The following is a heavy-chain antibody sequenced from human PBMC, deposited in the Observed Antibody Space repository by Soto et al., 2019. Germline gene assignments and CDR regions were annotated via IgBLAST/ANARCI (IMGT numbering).Heavy chain of an antibody. D-gene: IGHD4-4*01. CDR3: AREGFDYSIDY. CDR1: GFTFSSYD. Sequence: PGGSLRLSCAAPGFTFSSYDMHWVRQATGKGLEWVSAIGTAGDTYYPGSVKGRFTISRENAKNSLYLQMNSLRAGDTAVYYCAREGFDYSIDYWGQGTLVTVSS. CDR2: IGTAGDT. V-gene: IGHV3-13*01. J-gene: IGHJ4*02.